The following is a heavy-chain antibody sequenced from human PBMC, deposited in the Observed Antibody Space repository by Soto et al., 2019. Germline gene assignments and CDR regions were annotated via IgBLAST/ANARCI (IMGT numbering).Heavy chain of an antibody. CDR3: AHRVDGDYSDDAFDI. CDR2: IYWDDDK. V-gene: IGHV2-5*02. J-gene: IGHJ3*02. D-gene: IGHD4-17*01. CDR1: GFSLSTSGVG. Sequence: QITLKESGPTLVKHTQTLTLTCTFSGFSLSTSGVGVGWIRQPPGKALEWLALIYWDDDKRYSPSLKSRLTITKDTSKNQVVLTMTNMDPVDTATYYCAHRVDGDYSDDAFDIWGQGTMVTVSS.